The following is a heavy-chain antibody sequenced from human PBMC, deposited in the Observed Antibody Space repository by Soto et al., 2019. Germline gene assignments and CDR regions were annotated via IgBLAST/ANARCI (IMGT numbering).Heavy chain of an antibody. J-gene: IGHJ4*02. CDR3: TTRGYSSGWYYFDY. D-gene: IGHD6-19*01. Sequence: PGGSLRLSCAASGFTFSNAWMGWVRQAPGKGLGWVGRIKSKTDGGTTDYAAPVKGRFTISRDDSKNTLYLQMNSLKTEDTAVYYCTTRGYSSGWYYFDYWGQGTLVTVSS. CDR1: GFTFSNAW. CDR2: IKSKTDGGTT. V-gene: IGHV3-15*01.